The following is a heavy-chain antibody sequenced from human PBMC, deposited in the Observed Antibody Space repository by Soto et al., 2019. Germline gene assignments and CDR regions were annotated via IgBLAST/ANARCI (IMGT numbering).Heavy chain of an antibody. Sequence: QVQLVQSGAEVKKPGASVKVSCKASGYTFTNYGITWVRQAPGQGLEWMGWISTYNGNTNYAQKLQGRVTMTTYTSPSTAYMELRRLRSDDTAVYYCARTDSRPQDFDYWGQGTLVTVSS. CDR3: ARTDSRPQDFDY. V-gene: IGHV1-18*01. D-gene: IGHD6-13*01. CDR1: GYTFTNYG. CDR2: ISTYNGNT. J-gene: IGHJ4*02.